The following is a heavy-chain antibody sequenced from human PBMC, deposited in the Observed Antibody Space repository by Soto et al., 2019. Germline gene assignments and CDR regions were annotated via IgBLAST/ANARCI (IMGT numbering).Heavy chain of an antibody. J-gene: IGHJ4*02. D-gene: IGHD6-19*01. CDR3: AKETIKTPVTGPVDW. V-gene: IGHV3-23*01. Sequence: EVQLLESGGGLVQPGGSQRLSCTASGFTFSSYALSWVRQAPGKGLEWVSSISGSGGSTYYADSVKGRVTISRDNSKPTLYVQMRSLRAEDMAVYYCAKETIKTPVTGPVDWWGQGTVVTVSS. CDR1: GFTFSSYA. CDR2: ISGSGGST.